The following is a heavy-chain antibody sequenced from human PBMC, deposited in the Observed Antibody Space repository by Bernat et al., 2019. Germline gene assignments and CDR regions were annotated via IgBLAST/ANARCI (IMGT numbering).Heavy chain of an antibody. V-gene: IGHV3-30*10. CDR1: GFTFSVYT. CDR3: ARGGGVVVAATYDY. J-gene: IGHJ4*02. Sequence: QVQLVESGGGVVQPGRSLRLSCAASGFTFSVYTMHWVRQAPGKGLNWLAVISYDGNNKYYTDSVKGRFTISRDNSKNTLYLQMNSLRTEDTVVYYCARGGGVVVAATYDYWGQGTLVTVSS. D-gene: IGHD2-15*01. CDR2: ISYDGNNK.